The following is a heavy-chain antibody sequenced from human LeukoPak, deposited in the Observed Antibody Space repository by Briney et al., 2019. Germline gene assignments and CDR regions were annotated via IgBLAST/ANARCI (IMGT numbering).Heavy chain of an antibody. CDR2: VSRDGRET. CDR3: ARDKGAIWNVQNDPFDM. CDR1: GFTLSNYI. D-gene: IGHD1-1*01. J-gene: IGHJ3*02. V-gene: IGHV3-30*10. Sequence: PLGSLRVSCTASGFTLSNYIMWWVCLGPGKGRERGAVVSRDGRETKHRNSVKGRLSISIDNSENTVFLQMNSLRSEDTAIYYCARDKGAIWNVQNDPFDMWGQEPMVTVFS.